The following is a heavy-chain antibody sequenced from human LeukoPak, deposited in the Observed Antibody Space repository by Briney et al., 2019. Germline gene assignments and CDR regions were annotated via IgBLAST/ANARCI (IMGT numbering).Heavy chain of an antibody. CDR2: ISSSGSTI. Sequence: PGGSLRLSCAASGFTFSDYYMSWIRQAPGKGLEWVSYISSSGSTIYYADSVKGRFTISRDNAKNSLYLQMNSLRAEDTAVYYCAKDLRITGTTWFDPWGQGTLVTVSS. CDR1: GFTFSDYY. CDR3: AKDLRITGTTWFDP. V-gene: IGHV3-11*01. D-gene: IGHD1-7*01. J-gene: IGHJ5*02.